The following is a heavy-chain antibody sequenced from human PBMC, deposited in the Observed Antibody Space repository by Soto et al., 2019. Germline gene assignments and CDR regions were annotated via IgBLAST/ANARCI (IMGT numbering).Heavy chain of an antibody. CDR1: GGSFSGYY. J-gene: IGHJ6*03. CDR2: INHSGST. V-gene: IGHV4-34*01. D-gene: IGHD2-15*01. CDR3: ARESCSGGSCYSAYYYYYMDV. Sequence: SETLSLTCAVYGGSFSGYYWSWIRQPPGKGLEWIGEINHSGSTNYNPSLKSRVTISVDTSKNQFSLKLSSVTAADTAVYYCARESCSGGSCYSAYYYYYMDVWGKGTTVTVSS.